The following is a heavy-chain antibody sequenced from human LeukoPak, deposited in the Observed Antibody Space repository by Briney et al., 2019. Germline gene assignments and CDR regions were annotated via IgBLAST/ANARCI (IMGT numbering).Heavy chain of an antibody. Sequence: GGSLRLSCTASGFTLGSHDMHWVRQTTGEGLEWVAAISSGFHTFYAASVKGRFTISRDNSKNTLYLQMNSLTVEDTAVYYCVKDRVPDGRYSVDYWGQGTLVTVSS. V-gene: IGHV3-13*01. CDR1: GFTLGSHD. CDR3: VKDRVPDGRYSVDY. D-gene: IGHD3-16*02. J-gene: IGHJ4*02. CDR2: ISSGFHT.